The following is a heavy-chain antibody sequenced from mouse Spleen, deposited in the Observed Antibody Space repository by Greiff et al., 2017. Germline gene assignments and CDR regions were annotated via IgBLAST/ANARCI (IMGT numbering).Heavy chain of an antibody. CDR2: IDPETGGT. CDR3: TRSDGTGFAY. D-gene: IGHD4-1*01. V-gene: IGHV1-15*01. CDR1: GYTFTDYE. J-gene: IGHJ3*01. Sequence: QVQLQQSGAELVRPGASVTLSCKASGYTFTDYEMHWVKQTPVHGLEWIGAIDPETGGTAYNQKFKGKAILTADKSSSTAYMELRSLTSEDSAVYYCTRSDGTGFAYWGQGTLVTVSA.